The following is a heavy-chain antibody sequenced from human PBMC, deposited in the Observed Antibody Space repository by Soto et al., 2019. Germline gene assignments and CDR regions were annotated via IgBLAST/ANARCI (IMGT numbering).Heavy chain of an antibody. CDR3: AKEAGGGATDYYYYGMDV. CDR2: ISYDGSNK. V-gene: IGHV3-30*18. CDR1: GFTFSNYG. J-gene: IGHJ6*02. Sequence: PGGSLRLSCAASGFTFSNYGMHWVRQAPGKXLEWVAVISYDGSNKYYADSVKGRFTISRDNSKNTLYLQMNSLRAEDTAVYYCAKEAGGGATDYYYYGMDVWGQGTTVTVSS. D-gene: IGHD1-26*01.